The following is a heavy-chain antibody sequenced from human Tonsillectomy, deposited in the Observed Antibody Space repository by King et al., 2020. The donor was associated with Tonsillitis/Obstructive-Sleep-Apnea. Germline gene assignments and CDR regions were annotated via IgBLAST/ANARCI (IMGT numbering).Heavy chain of an antibody. J-gene: IGHJ5*02. CDR1: GGSINSSSYY. D-gene: IGHD3-22*01. Sequence: QLQESGPGLVKPSETLSLTCTVSGGSINSSSYYWGWVRQPPWKGLEWIGSIYYTGTTSYNPSLKSRVTIYVDTSKKQFSLKLSSVTAADTAVYYCARHLYFYDTSGYSQFDPWGQGTLVTVSS. V-gene: IGHV4-39*01. CDR3: ARHLYFYDTSGYSQFDP. CDR2: IYYTGTT.